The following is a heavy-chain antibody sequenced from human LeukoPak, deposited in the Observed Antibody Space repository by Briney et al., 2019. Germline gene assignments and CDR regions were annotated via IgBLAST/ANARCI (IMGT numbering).Heavy chain of an antibody. CDR3: AKDKDTPATAQPQRGYFES. CDR1: GFPFSGSG. D-gene: IGHD2-15*01. Sequence: GGSLRLSCAAFGFPFSGSGMHWVRQAPGKGLEWVAVIWYDGSHQYYADSVKGRFTISRDNSKNTLDLQMNSLRVEDTAVYFCAKDKDTPATAQPQRGYFESWGQGTLVTVSS. CDR2: IWYDGSHQ. V-gene: IGHV3-33*06. J-gene: IGHJ4*02.